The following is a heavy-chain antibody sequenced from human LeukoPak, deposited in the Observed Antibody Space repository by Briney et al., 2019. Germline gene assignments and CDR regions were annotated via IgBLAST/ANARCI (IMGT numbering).Heavy chain of an antibody. CDR1: GFTFSHAW. D-gene: IGHD3-22*01. J-gene: IGHJ4*02. Sequence: PGGALTLSCPASGFTFSHAWMSWVRQAPGKGLEWICRIVSNTEGGTRDYAAPVKGRFTISRDDSKYTLYLQMNSLKTEDTAVYHCITGIRSGYYVYWGQGTLVTVSS. CDR2: IVSNTEGGTR. V-gene: IGHV3-15*04. CDR3: ITGIRSGYYVY.